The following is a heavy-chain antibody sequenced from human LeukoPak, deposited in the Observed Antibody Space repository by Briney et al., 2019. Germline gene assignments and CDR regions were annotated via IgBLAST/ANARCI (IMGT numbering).Heavy chain of an antibody. CDR2: INHSGST. D-gene: IGHD3-22*01. Sequence: SETLSLTCAVYGGSFSGYYWSWIRQPPGKGLEWIGEINHSGSTNYNPSLKSRVTISVDTSKNQFSLKLSSMTAADTAVYYCARGKYYYDYYYFDYWGQGTLVTVSS. V-gene: IGHV4-34*01. J-gene: IGHJ4*02. CDR1: GGSFSGYY. CDR3: ARGKYYYDYYYFDY.